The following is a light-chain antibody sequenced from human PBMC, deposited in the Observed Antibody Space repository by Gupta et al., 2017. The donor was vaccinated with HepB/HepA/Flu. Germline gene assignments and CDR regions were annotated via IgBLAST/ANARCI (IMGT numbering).Light chain of an antibody. CDR3: QQYYKTPLT. V-gene: IGKV4-1*01. J-gene: IGKJ4*01. CDR1: QRVFYSSNNKNY. CDR2: WAS. Sequence: DFVMTQSPDSLAVSLGERATINCKSSQRVFYSSNNKNYLAWYQQKPGQPPKLLIYWASTRESGVSDRFSGSGSGTDFTLTISSLQAEDVAVYYCQQYYKTPLTFGGGTKVEIK.